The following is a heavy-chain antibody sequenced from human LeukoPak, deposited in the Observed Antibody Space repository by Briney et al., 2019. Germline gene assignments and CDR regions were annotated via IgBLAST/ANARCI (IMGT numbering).Heavy chain of an antibody. D-gene: IGHD3-22*01. CDR2: IYYSGST. Sequence: PSETLSLTCTVSGGSISSYYWSWIRQSPGKGLEWIGYIYYSGSTNYNPSLKSRVTISVDTSKNQFSLKLSSVTAADTAVYYCAREAPTSRYDSSGPDYWGQGTLVTVSS. CDR1: GGSISSYY. CDR3: AREAPTSRYDSSGPDY. V-gene: IGHV4-59*01. J-gene: IGHJ4*02.